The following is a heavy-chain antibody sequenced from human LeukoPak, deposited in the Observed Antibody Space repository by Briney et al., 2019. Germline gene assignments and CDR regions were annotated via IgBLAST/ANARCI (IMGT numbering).Heavy chain of an antibody. D-gene: IGHD1-14*01. Sequence: GRSLRLSCAASGFTFDDYAMHWVRQAPGKGLEWVSLISGDGGSTYYADSVKGRFTISRDNAKNSLYLQINSLRAEDTAVYYCARTWGMDVWGQGTTVTVSS. CDR3: ARTWGMDV. CDR2: ISGDGGST. V-gene: IGHV3-43*02. CDR1: GFTFDDYA. J-gene: IGHJ6*02.